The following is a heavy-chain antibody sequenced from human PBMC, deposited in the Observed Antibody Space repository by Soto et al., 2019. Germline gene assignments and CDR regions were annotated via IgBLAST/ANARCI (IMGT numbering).Heavy chain of an antibody. Sequence: PGGYMRLSITASGFSFGDYAMTCVRQAPGKGLEWVGFIRSRAYGTTTEYAASVKGRFIISRDDSKSIAYLQLNSLKTKDTAVYYRESGTGNWGQGT. CDR2: IRSRAYGTTT. V-gene: IGHV3-49*04. J-gene: IGHJ4*02. CDR3: ESGTGN. CDR1: GFSFGDYA. D-gene: IGHD3-9*01.